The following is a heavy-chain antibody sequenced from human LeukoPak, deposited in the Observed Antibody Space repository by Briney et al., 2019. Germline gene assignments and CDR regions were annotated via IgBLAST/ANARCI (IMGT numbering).Heavy chain of an antibody. CDR3: ARLGSSSYYGMDV. Sequence: SETLSLTCAVSGGSISSGGYSWSWIRQPPGKGLEWIGYIYYSGSTNYNPSLKSRVTISVDTSKNQFSLKLSSVTAADTAVYYCARLGSSSYYGMDVWGQGTTVTVSS. D-gene: IGHD6-6*01. V-gene: IGHV4-61*08. CDR1: GGSISSGGYS. J-gene: IGHJ6*02. CDR2: IYYSGST.